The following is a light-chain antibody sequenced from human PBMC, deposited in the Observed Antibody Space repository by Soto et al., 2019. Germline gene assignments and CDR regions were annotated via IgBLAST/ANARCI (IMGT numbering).Light chain of an antibody. CDR1: TGAVTSGHY. CDR3: LLSYRGAGEV. Sequence: QAVVTQEPSLTVSPGGTVTLTCGSSTGAVTSGHYPYWFQQKPGQAPRTLIYDTSNKHSWTPARFSGSLLGGKATLTLSGAQPEDEADYYCLLSYRGAGEVFGGVTKVTVL. V-gene: IGLV7-46*01. CDR2: DTS. J-gene: IGLJ2*01.